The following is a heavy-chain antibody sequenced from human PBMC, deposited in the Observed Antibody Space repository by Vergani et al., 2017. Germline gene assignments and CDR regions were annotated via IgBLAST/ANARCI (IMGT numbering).Heavy chain of an antibody. CDR3: ARTGSFILRYFHWAL. V-gene: IGHV4-61*02. D-gene: IGHD3-9*01. J-gene: IGHJ4*02. CDR2: IYHSGGA. Sequence: QVQLQESGPGLVKPSQTLSLTCTVSGGSFSTGGQSWTWLRPSAGKGLEWIGNIYHSGGAYYNPSLKGRVTISVDTSKNQFSLEVTSVTAADTAIYFCARTGSFILRYFHWALWGQGTLVTVSS. CDR1: GGSFSTGGQS.